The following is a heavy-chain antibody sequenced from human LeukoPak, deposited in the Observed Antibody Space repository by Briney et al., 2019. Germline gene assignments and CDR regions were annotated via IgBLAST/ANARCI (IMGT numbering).Heavy chain of an antibody. CDR1: GGSISSYY. Sequence: SETLSLTCTVSGGSISSYYWSWIRQPPGKGLEWIGYIYYSGNTNYNPSLKSRVTISVDTSKNQFSLKLTSVTAADTAVYYCAREGRYSSSGYYYMDVWGKGTTVNVSS. V-gene: IGHV4-59*01. CDR2: IYYSGNT. D-gene: IGHD6-6*01. CDR3: AREGRYSSSGYYYMDV. J-gene: IGHJ6*03.